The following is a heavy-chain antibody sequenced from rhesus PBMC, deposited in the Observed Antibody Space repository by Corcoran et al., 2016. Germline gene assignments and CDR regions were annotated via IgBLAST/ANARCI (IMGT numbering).Heavy chain of an antibody. Sequence: QLQPQESGPGLVKPSETLSVTCAVSGGSISSSYWSWIRQAPGKGLEWIGYIYGSGSSTNSNPSLKNRVTISKDASKNQFSLKLSSVTAADTAVYYCARISGSGSWNPFDYWGQGVLVTVSS. CDR2: IYGSGSST. CDR1: GGSISSSY. D-gene: IGHD6-25*01. J-gene: IGHJ4*01. CDR3: ARISGSGSWNPFDY. V-gene: IGHV4-169*01.